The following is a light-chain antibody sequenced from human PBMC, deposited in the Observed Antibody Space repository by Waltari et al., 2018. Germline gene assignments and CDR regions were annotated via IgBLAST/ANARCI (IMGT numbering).Light chain of an antibody. J-gene: IGKJ3*01. CDR1: QDIRTY. CDR3: QQGDSSPYT. CDR2: NTK. Sequence: DIQMSQSPSSLSASVGDRVTMTCRASQDIRTYLNWYQQKPGQAPKLLIFNTKSLATGVPIRFGGSGSGTEFTLTISSLQPEDFATYYCQQGDSSPYTFGPGTKLDIK. V-gene: IGKV1-39*01.